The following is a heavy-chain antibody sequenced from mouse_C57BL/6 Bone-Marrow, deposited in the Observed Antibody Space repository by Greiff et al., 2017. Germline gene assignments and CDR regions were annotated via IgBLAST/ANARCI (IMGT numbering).Heavy chain of an antibody. J-gene: IGHJ1*03. V-gene: IGHV1-9*01. CDR2: ILPGSGCT. CDR3: AGGPFYYYCSSHWYFDV. Sequence: QVQLQQSGAELMKPGASVKLSCKATGYTFTGYWIEWVKQRPGHGLEWIGEILPGSGCTNYNEKFKGKATFTADTSSNTAYMQLSSLTTEDSAIYYGAGGPFYYYCSSHWYFDVWGTGTTVTVSS. D-gene: IGHD1-1*01. CDR1: GYTFTGYW.